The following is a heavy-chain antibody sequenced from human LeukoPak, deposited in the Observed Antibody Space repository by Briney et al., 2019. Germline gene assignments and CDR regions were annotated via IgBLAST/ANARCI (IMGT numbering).Heavy chain of an antibody. V-gene: IGHV3-7*01. J-gene: IGHJ4*02. D-gene: IGHD2-21*01. CDR3: ARHLDWAFDY. CDR2: INPDGSDK. CDR1: GFTFSSYA. Sequence: PGGSLRLSCSASGFTFSSYAMHWVRQAPGKGLEWVANINPDGSDKHHVDSVKGRFRISRDNAENSLYLQMDSLRAEDTAVYYCARHLDWAFDYWGQGTLVTVSS.